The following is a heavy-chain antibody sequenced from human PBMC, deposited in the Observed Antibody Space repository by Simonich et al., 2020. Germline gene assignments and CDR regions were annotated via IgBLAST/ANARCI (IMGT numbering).Heavy chain of an antibody. V-gene: IGHV1-2*02. D-gene: IGHD6-13*01. J-gene: IGHJ2*01. CDR2: INPTMGGT. Sequence: QVQLVQSGAEVKKPGASVKVSCKASGYTFTGYYMHWVRQAPGQGLEWRRWINPTMGGTNYAQKVQGRVTMTRETSISTADMELGRLRSDDTAVYYCARGGVRSSSWYWYFDLWGRGTLVTVSS. CDR1: GYTFTGYY. CDR3: ARGGVRSSSWYWYFDL.